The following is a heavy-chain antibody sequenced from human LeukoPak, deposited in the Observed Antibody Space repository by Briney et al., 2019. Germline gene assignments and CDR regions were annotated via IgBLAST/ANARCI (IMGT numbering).Heavy chain of an antibody. Sequence: GGSLRLSCAASGFTFSDYYMSWIRQAPGKGLEWVSYISSSGSTIYYADSVKGRFTISRDNAKNSLYLQMNSLRAEDTAVYYCARATITMIVVVTDLDYWGQGTLVTVSS. CDR3: ARATITMIVVVTDLDY. CDR2: ISSSGSTI. CDR1: GFTFSDYY. V-gene: IGHV3-11*01. J-gene: IGHJ4*02. D-gene: IGHD3-22*01.